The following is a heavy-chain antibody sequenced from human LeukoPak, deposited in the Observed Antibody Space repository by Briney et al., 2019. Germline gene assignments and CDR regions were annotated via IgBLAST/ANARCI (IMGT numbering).Heavy chain of an antibody. V-gene: IGHV4-31*03. CDR3: ARGRRSSGWYWFDP. D-gene: IGHD6-19*01. CDR1: VHSISSVGDY. Sequence: SETLSLTCTVSVHSISSVGDYWRWIRQLPGKGLEWIGYIYYSGSTYYNPSLKSRLTISVDTSKNQFSLKLSSVTAADTAVYYCARGRRSSGWYWFDPWGQGTLVTVSS. CDR2: IYYSGST. J-gene: IGHJ5*02.